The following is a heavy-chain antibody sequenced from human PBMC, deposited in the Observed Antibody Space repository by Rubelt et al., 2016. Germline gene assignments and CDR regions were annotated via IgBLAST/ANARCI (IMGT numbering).Heavy chain of an antibody. J-gene: IGHJ4*02. V-gene: IGHV3-23*01. CDR2: FGDGGSDP. D-gene: IGHD3-22*01. CDR3: ASSKRMISYFDY. Sequence: KGLEWVLTFGDGGSDPSYADSVKGRFTVSRDNSKNTLYLQMNSLRAEDTAVYYCASSKRMISYFDYWGQGTLVTVSS.